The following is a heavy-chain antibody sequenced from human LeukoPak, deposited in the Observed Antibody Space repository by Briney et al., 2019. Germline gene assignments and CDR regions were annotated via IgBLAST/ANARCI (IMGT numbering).Heavy chain of an antibody. J-gene: IGHJ4*02. CDR3: ARDPGTYTGSYYGLN. CDR1: GYTFTSYG. D-gene: IGHD1-26*01. Sequence: GASVKVSCKASGYTFTSYGIIWVRQAPGQGLEWMGGIRTYDDNANYAERLQGRVTMTTDTPTSTAYLELKSLRSDDTAVYYCARDPGTYTGSYYGLNWGQGTLVTV. CDR2: IRTYDDNA. V-gene: IGHV1-18*01.